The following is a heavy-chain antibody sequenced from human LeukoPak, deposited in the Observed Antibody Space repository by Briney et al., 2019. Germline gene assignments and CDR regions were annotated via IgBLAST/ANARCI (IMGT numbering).Heavy chain of an antibody. J-gene: IGHJ4*02. Sequence: GGSLRLSCAASGFTFSNYAMNWVRQAPGKGLEWVSGISGNGGSTYYADSAKGRFTISRDNSKNTLYVQMNSLRAEDTAIYYCALVTTDRPFDYWGQGTLVTVSS. CDR3: ALVTTDRPFDY. CDR1: GFTFSNYA. CDR2: ISGNGGST. V-gene: IGHV3-23*01. D-gene: IGHD4-17*01.